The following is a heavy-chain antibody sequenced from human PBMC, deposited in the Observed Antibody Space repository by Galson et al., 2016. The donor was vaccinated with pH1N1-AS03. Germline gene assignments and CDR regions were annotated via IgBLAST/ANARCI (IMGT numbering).Heavy chain of an antibody. CDR1: GGTLNNYA. V-gene: IGHV1-69*06. CDR2: ISPIFGSA. D-gene: IGHD3-10*01. Sequence: SVKVSCKASGGTLNNYAINWVRQAPGQGLEWMGGISPIFGSANHAQKFQGRVTITADIFTNTVYMELSSPSSEDTAVYYCARGLTYHFGSGSVFWGQGTPVTVSS. CDR3: ARGLTYHFGSGSVF. J-gene: IGHJ4*02.